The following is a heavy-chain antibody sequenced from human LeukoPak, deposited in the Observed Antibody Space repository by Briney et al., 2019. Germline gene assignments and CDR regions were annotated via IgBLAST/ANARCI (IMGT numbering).Heavy chain of an antibody. CDR2: IYYSGST. V-gene: IGHV4-59*01. CDR1: GGSISSYY. CDR3: ASQPYCGGDCSPPPPDY. Sequence: SETLSLTCSVFGGSISSYYWSWIRQPPGKGLEWIGYIYYSGSTKYSPSLKGRVSISIDTSKNQFSLRLRSVTAADTAVYFCASQPYCGGDCSPPPPDYWGQGTLVTVS. J-gene: IGHJ4*02. D-gene: IGHD2-21*02.